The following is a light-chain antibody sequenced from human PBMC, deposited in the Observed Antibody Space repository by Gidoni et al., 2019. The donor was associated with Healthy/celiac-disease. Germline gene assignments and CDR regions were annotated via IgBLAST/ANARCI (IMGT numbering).Light chain of an antibody. Sequence: DIQMTQSPSSLSASVGDRVTITCRASQSISSDLNWYQQKPGKAPKLLIYAASSLQSGVPSMFIGSGSGTDFTLTISSLQPEDFATYYCQQSYSTVWTFGQGTKVEIK. CDR1: QSISSD. CDR3: QQSYSTVWT. CDR2: AAS. V-gene: IGKV1-39*01. J-gene: IGKJ1*01.